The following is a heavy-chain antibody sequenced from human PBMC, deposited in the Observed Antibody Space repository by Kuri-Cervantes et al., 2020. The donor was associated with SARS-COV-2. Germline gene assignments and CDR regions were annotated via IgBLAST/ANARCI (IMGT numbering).Heavy chain of an antibody. CDR3: ARPTFEWRDDFWSGYWGEPNYYYMDV. Sequence: SETLSPTFTVSGYSISSGYYWGWIRQPPGKGLEWIGSIYHSGSTYYNPSLKSRVTISVDTSKNQFSLRLSSVTAADTAVYYCARPTFEWRDDFWSGYWGEPNYYYMDVWGKGTTVTVSS. CDR1: GYSISSGYY. V-gene: IGHV4-38-2*02. J-gene: IGHJ6*03. CDR2: IYHSGST. D-gene: IGHD3-3*01.